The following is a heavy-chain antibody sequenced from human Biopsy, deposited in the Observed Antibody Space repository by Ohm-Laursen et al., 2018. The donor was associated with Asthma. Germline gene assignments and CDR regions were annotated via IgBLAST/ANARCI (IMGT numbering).Heavy chain of an antibody. CDR3: ARAPIPAYSDSSGFDL. V-gene: IGHV4-4*01. J-gene: IGHJ4*02. D-gene: IGHD3-22*01. Sequence: PGTLSLTCAVSGGSISNTNWWSWVRQSPGKGPEGLGEIFHCGSTNDNPTLKSRVTMSVDKSKNHFSLKLRSTTAADPAVYFCARAPIPAYSDSSGFDLWGQGTLVTVSS. CDR1: GGSISNTNW. CDR2: IFHCGST.